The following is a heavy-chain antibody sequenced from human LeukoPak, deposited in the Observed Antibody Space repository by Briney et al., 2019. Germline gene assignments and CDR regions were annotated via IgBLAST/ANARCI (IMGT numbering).Heavy chain of an antibody. CDR1: GYTFTTYY. J-gene: IGHJ6*03. V-gene: IGHV1-46*01. D-gene: IGHD2-2*01. CDR2: INPTGGST. CDR3: ARDHVVVVVPAAISDYYMDV. Sequence: ASVKVSCKASGYTFTTYYMHWVRQAPGQGLEWMGVINPTGGSTSYAQKFQGRVTMTRDTSTSTAYMELRSLRSDDTAVYYCARDHVVVVVPAAISDYYMDVWGKGTTVTVSS.